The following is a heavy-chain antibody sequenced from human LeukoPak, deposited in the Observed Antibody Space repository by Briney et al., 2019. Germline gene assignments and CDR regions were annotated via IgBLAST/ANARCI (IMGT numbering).Heavy chain of an antibody. CDR3: ARRWACSSTSCYAKDYYYYYMDV. CDR2: MNPNSGNT. Sequence: ASVKVSCKASGYTFTSYDINWVRQATGQGLEWMGWMNPNSGNTGYAQKFQGRVTMTRNTSISTAYMELGSLRSEDTAVYYCARRWACSSTSCYAKDYYYYYMDVWGKGTTVTISS. CDR1: GYTFTSYD. V-gene: IGHV1-8*01. J-gene: IGHJ6*03. D-gene: IGHD2-2*01.